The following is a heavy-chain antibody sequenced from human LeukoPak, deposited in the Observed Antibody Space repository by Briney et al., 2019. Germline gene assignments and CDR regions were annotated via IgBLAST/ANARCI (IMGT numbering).Heavy chain of an antibody. Sequence: PGGSLRLSCAASGFIFSSHWMHWVRQAPGKGLVWVSRINTNGAFTTYADSVKGRFTISRDNSKNTLYLQMNSLRAEDTAVYYCAREGGEYQLLFNDAFDIWGQGTMVTVSS. V-gene: IGHV3-74*01. CDR2: INTNGAFT. D-gene: IGHD2-2*01. CDR3: AREGGEYQLLFNDAFDI. J-gene: IGHJ3*02. CDR1: GFIFSSHW.